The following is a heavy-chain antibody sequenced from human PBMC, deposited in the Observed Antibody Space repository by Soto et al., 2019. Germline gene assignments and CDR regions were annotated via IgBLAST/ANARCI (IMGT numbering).Heavy chain of an antibody. CDR2: INHSGST. Sequence: PSETLSLTCAVYGGSFTGYYWSWIRQTPGKGLEWIGEINHSGSTNYNPSLGGRVTISLDTSKNQFSLKLTSVTAADTSVYYCARLGTTVVHFDYWGQGTLVTVSS. CDR1: GGSFTGYY. D-gene: IGHD1-7*01. J-gene: IGHJ4*02. CDR3: ARLGTTVVHFDY. V-gene: IGHV4-34*01.